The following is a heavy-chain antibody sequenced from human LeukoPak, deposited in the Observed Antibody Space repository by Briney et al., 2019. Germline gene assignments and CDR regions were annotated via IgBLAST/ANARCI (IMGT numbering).Heavy chain of an antibody. CDR1: GHTFTSYG. CDR2: ISAYNGNT. D-gene: IGHD6-19*01. Sequence: ASEKVSCKASGHTFTSYGISWVRQAPGQGLEWMGWISAYNGNTNYAQKLQGRVTMTTDTSTSTAYMELRSLSSDDTAVYYCARVPGYCSGWYGPDFDYWGQGTLVTVSS. J-gene: IGHJ4*02. CDR3: ARVPGYCSGWYGPDFDY. V-gene: IGHV1-18*01.